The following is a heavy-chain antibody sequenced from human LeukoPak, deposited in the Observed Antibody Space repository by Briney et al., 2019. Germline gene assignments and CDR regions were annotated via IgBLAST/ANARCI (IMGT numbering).Heavy chain of an antibody. CDR2: IYDSGST. Sequence: SETLSLTCTVSGYSISSGYYWGWIRPPTGKGLEWIGSIYDSGSTYYNPSLKSRVTISVDTSKNQFSLKLSSVTAADTAVYSCARSPVQCSSSTCFGFYFDYWGQGTLVIASS. V-gene: IGHV4-38-2*02. CDR3: ARSPVQCSSSTCFGFYFDY. D-gene: IGHD2-2*01. CDR1: GYSISSGYY. J-gene: IGHJ4*02.